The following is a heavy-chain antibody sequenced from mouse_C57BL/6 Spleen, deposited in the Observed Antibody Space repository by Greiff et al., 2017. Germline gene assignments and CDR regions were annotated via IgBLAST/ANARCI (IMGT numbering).Heavy chain of an antibody. CDR2: IDPSDSYT. CDR1: GYTFTSYW. CDR3: AARGSRY. V-gene: IGHV1-50*01. J-gene: IGHJ2*01. D-gene: IGHD1-1*01. Sequence: QVQLQQPGAELVKPGASVKLSCKASGYTFTSYWMQWVKQRPGQGLEWIGEIDPSDSYTNYNQKFKGKATLTVDTSSSTAYMQLSSLTSEDSAVYYCAARGSRYWGQGTTLTVSS.